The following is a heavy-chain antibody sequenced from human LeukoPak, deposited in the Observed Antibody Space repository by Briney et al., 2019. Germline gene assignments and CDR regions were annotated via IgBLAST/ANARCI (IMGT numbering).Heavy chain of an antibody. V-gene: IGHV1-18*04. CDR3: ARDLGVYGVFDC. Sequence: GGSVKVSCKASGYTFTSYGISWLRQAPGQGLEWMGWISAYNGNTNYAQKLRGRVTMTTDTSTSTDYMELRRLKSDDTAVYCCARDLGVYGVFDCWGQGTLVTVSS. D-gene: IGHD4-17*01. J-gene: IGHJ4*02. CDR1: GYTFTSYG. CDR2: ISAYNGNT.